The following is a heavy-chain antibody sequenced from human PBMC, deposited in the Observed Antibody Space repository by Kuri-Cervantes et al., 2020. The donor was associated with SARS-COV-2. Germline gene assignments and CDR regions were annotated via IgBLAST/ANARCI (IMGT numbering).Heavy chain of an antibody. CDR2: INPNSGGT. Sequence: ASVKVSCKASGYTFTGYYMHWVRQAPGQGLEWMGWINPNSGGTNYAQKFQGRVTMTRDTSISTASMELSRLRSDDTAVYYCARDFWSGYTGKDAEYFQHWGQGTLVTVSS. J-gene: IGHJ1*01. CDR3: ARDFWSGYTGKDAEYFQH. D-gene: IGHD3-3*01. V-gene: IGHV1-2*02. CDR1: GYTFTGYY.